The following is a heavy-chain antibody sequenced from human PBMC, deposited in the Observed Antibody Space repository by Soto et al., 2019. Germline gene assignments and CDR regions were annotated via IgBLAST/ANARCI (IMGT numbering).Heavy chain of an antibody. J-gene: IGHJ6*02. CDR2: IIPIFGTA. CDR1: GGTFSSYA. Sequence: QVRLVQSGAEVKKPGSSVKVSCKASGGTFSSYAISWVRQAPGQGLEWMGGIIPIFGTANYAQKFQGRVTITADESTSTAYMELSSLRSEDTAVYYCARGYSSSSGGDPYYYYGMDVWGQGTTVTVSS. V-gene: IGHV1-69*01. CDR3: ARGYSSSSGGDPYYYYGMDV. D-gene: IGHD6-6*01.